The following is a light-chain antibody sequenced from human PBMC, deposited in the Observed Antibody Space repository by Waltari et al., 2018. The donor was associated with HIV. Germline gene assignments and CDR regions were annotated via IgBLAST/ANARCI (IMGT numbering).Light chain of an antibody. Sequence: QLVLTQSPSASASLGASVKLTCTLSSGHRSYAIAWHQQQPEKGPHYLMKVTSDGSHRKGDGIPDRFSGSSSGAERYLTIYSLQSEDEAADYCQTWGTGIRVFGGGTKLTVL. CDR2: VTSDGSH. V-gene: IGLV4-69*01. J-gene: IGLJ3*02. CDR1: SGHRSYA. CDR3: QTWGTGIRV.